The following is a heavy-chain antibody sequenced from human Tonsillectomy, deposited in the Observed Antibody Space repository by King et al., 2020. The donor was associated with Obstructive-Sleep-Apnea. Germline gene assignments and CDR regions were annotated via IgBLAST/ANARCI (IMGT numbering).Heavy chain of an antibody. D-gene: IGHD3-10*01. CDR2: INHSGRT. CDR3: ARDKRITMVRRGGWFDP. Sequence: VQLQQWGAGLLKPSETLSLTCAVYGGSFSGYYWGWIRQPPGKGLEWIGEINHSGRTNYHPALKSRVTISVDTSKHKFSLKLSSVTAADTAVYYCARDKRITMVRRGGWFDPWGQGTLVTVSS. V-gene: IGHV4-34*01. CDR1: GGSFSGYY. J-gene: IGHJ5*02.